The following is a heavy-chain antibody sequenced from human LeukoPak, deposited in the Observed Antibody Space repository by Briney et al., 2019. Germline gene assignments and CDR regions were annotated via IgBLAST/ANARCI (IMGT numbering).Heavy chain of an antibody. V-gene: IGHV3-23*01. CDR1: GFTFSSYA. Sequence: GGSLRLSCAASGFTFSSYAMTWVRQTPGQGLEWESAISGSGYNSYYADSVKGRFTISRDNSKHTLFLQMNSLRGEDTAIYYCAKWMVRRDFWSGAFDIWGQGTMVTV. CDR3: AKWMVRRDFWSGAFDI. CDR2: ISGSGYNS. J-gene: IGHJ3*02. D-gene: IGHD3-3*01.